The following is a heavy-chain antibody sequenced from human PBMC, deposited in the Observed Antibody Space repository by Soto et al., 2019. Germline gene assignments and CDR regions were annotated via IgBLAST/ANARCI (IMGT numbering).Heavy chain of an antibody. CDR2: IIPIFGTA. D-gene: IGHD6-19*01. CDR1: GGTFSSYA. V-gene: IGHV1-69*12. J-gene: IGHJ6*02. CDR3: ARAVAVAGYDPGYYGMDV. Sequence: QVQLVQSGAEVKKPGSSVKVSCKASGGTFSSYAISWVRQAPGQGLEWMGGIIPIFGTANYAQKFQGRVTITADESTSTAYMELSSLRSEDTAVYYCARAVAVAGYDPGYYGMDVWGQGTTVTVSS.